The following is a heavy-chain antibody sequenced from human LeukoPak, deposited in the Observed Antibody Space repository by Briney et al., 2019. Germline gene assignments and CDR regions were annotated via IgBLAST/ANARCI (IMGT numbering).Heavy chain of an antibody. Sequence: GGSLRLSCAASGFTFSSYAMNWVRQAPGKGLEWVSALSGSGDTTYYADSVKGRFTISRDNSKDTLYLQMNSLRAEDTAVYYCAKGLRSSGYSLFDYWGQGTLVTVSS. CDR3: AKGLRSSGYSLFDY. J-gene: IGHJ4*02. CDR2: LSGSGDTT. V-gene: IGHV3-23*01. D-gene: IGHD3-22*01. CDR1: GFTFSSYA.